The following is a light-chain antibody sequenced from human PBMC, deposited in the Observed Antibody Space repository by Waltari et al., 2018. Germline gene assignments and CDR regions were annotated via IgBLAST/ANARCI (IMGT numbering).Light chain of an antibody. V-gene: IGKV1-8*01. CDR3: QQYYDYLRT. CDR1: QSVSTY. J-gene: IGKJ1*01. Sequence: AIRMTQSPSSLSASTGDRVTITCRGSQSVSTYLAWDQQKPGKAPKLLIYAASTLQRGVPSRFSGSGSGTDFTLSISCLQSEDFATYYCQQYYDYLRTFGQGTKVEIK. CDR2: AAS.